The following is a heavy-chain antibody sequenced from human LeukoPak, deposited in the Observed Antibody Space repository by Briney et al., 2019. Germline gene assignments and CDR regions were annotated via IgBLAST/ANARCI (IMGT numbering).Heavy chain of an antibody. CDR2: IHYDGSNN. CDR1: GFTFGDYP. J-gene: IGHJ4*02. V-gene: IGHV3-30*02. Sequence: GGSLRLSCTASGFTFGDYPMSWFRQAPGKGLEWVAFIHYDGSNNYYADSVKGRFTISRDNSKNTLYLQMNTLRADDTAVYYCAKDHGSSDWYYFDYWGQGTLVTVSS. CDR3: AKDHGSSDWYYFDY. D-gene: IGHD6-13*01.